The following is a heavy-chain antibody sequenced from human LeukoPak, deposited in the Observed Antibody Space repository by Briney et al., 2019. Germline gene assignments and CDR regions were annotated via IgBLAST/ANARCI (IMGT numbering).Heavy chain of an antibody. CDR3: ARLQYGDYGHDAFDI. CDR1: GYTFTSYD. CDR2: MNPNSGNT. J-gene: IGHJ3*02. Sequence: ASVKVSCKASGYTFTSYDINWVRQATGQGLAWMGWMNPNSGNTGYAQKFQGRVTMTRNTSISTAYMELSSLRSEDTAVYYCARLQYGDYGHDAFDIWGQGTTVTVSS. V-gene: IGHV1-8*01. D-gene: IGHD4-17*01.